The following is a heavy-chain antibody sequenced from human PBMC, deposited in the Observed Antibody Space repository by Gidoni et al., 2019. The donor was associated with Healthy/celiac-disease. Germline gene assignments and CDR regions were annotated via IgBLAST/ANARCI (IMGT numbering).Heavy chain of an antibody. CDR2: IKQDGREK. Sequence: EVQLVESGGGLVQPGGSLRLSWAASGFTFSSYGMSWVRQAPGKGRGGFANIKQDGREKYYVDSVKGRFTISRDNSKNSLFLQMNSLRAEDTAVYYCARLGYCTGGVCYTSIDAFDIWGQGTMVTVSS. CDR3: ARLGYCTGGVCYTSIDAFDI. V-gene: IGHV3-7*01. D-gene: IGHD2-8*02. J-gene: IGHJ3*02. CDR1: GFTFSSYG.